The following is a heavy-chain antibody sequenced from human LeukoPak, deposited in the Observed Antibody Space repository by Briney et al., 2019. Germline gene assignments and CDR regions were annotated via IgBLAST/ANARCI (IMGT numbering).Heavy chain of an antibody. Sequence: ASVKVSCKASGYTFTSYYMHWVRQAPGQGLEWMGIINPSGGSTSYAQKFQGRVTMTRDMSTSTVYMELSSLRSEDTAVYYCARVTGDSSGYYDRNAFDIWGQGTMVTVSS. J-gene: IGHJ3*02. D-gene: IGHD3-22*01. CDR3: ARVTGDSSGYYDRNAFDI. V-gene: IGHV1-46*01. CDR1: GYTFTSYY. CDR2: INPSGGST.